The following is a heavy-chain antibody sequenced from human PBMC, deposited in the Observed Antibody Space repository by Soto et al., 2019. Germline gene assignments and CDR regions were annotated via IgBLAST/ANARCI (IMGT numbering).Heavy chain of an antibody. J-gene: IGHJ4*02. D-gene: IGHD5-12*01. CDR1: GYTFTSCD. V-gene: IGHV1-18*01. Sequence: ASVKVSCKTSGYTFTSCDINWVRQAPGQGLEWMGWISPYNGNTNYAQMFQGRVTMTTDTSTRTGYMELRSLRSDDTAVDYCARDDPRSDYDIDYGGQGTLVPVSS. CDR3: ARDDPRSDYDIDY. CDR2: ISPYNGNT.